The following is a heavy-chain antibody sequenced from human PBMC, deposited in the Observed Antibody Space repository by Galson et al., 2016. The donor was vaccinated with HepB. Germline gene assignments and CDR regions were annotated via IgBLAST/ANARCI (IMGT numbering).Heavy chain of an antibody. J-gene: IGHJ6*02. CDR3: AGGDVVATLGRQYNHYYYWGMDV. V-gene: IGHV4-4*02. CDR1: GGSINSTNW. CDR2: LYHTGST. D-gene: IGHD5-12*01. Sequence: SETLSLTCAVSGGSINSTNWWSWVRQSPEKGLEWIGELYHTGSTNYNPSLPSPVIIPVDTSKNEFSLRLTSVTAADTAVYYCAGGDVVATLGRQYNHYYYWGMDVWGQGTTVTVSS.